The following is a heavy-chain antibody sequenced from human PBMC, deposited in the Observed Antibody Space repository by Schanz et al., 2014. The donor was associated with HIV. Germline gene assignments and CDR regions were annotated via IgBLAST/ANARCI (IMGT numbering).Heavy chain of an antibody. Sequence: QVQLVQSGAEVKKPGASVKVSCKASGYTFTSYGISWVRQAPGQGLEWMGWIKPNRGEPRFARKFQGRVTMTTDTSTSTAYMELRSLRSDDTAVYYCANEGLTGFIDYWGQGTLVTVSS. V-gene: IGHV1-18*01. CDR1: GYTFTSYG. J-gene: IGHJ4*02. CDR2: IKPNRGEP. D-gene: IGHD6-25*01. CDR3: ANEGLTGFIDY.